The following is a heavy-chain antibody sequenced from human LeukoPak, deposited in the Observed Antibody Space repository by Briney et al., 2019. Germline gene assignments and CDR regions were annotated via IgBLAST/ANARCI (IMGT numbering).Heavy chain of an antibody. D-gene: IGHD6-25*01. CDR3: ARAFNIAALLDY. J-gene: IGHJ4*02. CDR2: ISGSGGST. CDR1: GFTVSSNY. V-gene: IGHV3-23*01. Sequence: GGSLRLSCAASGFTVSSNYMSWVRQAPGKGLEWVSAISGSGGSTYYADSVKGRFTISRDNAKNSLYLQMNSLRAEDTAVYYCARAFNIAALLDYWGQGTLVTVSS.